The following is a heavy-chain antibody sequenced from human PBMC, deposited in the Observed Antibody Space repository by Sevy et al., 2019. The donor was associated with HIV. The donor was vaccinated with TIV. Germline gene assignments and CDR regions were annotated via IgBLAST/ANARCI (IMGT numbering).Heavy chain of an antibody. CDR3: EGITKAGRDY. CDR1: GFIFNSYV. V-gene: IGHV3-23*01. J-gene: IGHJ4*02. Sequence: GGSLRLSCAASGFIFNSYVMNWVRQAPGKGLEWVSAISSSGGSIYYTDSVKGRFTISRDNSKNTLYLQMNSLRAEDTAEYYCEGITKAGRDYWGQGTLVTVSS. CDR2: ISSSGGSI. D-gene: IGHD1-26*01.